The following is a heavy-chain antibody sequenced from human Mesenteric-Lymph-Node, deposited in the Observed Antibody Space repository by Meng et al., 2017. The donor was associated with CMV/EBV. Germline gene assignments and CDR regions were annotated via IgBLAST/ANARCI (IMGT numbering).Heavy chain of an antibody. CDR3: AKGRVLSPFDY. J-gene: IGHJ4*02. D-gene: IGHD3-16*01. Sequence: GESLKISCAASGFTFSSYGMHWVRQAPGKGLEWVAFIRYDGSNKYYADSVKGRFTISRDNSKNTVNLQMNSLRAEDTAVYYCAKGRVLSPFDYWGQGTLVTVSS. CDR2: IRYDGSNK. CDR1: GFTFSSYG. V-gene: IGHV3-30*02.